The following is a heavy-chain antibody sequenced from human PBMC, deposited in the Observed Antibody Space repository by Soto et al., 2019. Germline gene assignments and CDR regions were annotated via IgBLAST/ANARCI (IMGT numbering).Heavy chain of an antibody. CDR2: ISGSGGST. CDR1: GFAFSSYA. D-gene: IGHD3-22*01. J-gene: IGHJ4*02. CDR3: AKDPQNVYYYDSSGYYDY. Sequence: GGSLRLSCAASGFAFSSYAMSWVRQAPGKGLEWVSAISGSGGSTYYADSLKGRFTISRDNSKNRLYLQMNSLRAEDTAVYYCAKDPQNVYYYDSSGYYDYWGQGTLVTVSS. V-gene: IGHV3-23*01.